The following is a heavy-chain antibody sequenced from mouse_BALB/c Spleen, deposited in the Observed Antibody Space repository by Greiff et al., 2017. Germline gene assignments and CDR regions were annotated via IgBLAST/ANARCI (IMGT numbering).Heavy chain of an antibody. V-gene: IGHV1-87*01. J-gene: IGHJ4*01. CDR1: GYTFTSYW. Sequence: QVQLQQSGAELARPGASVKLSCKASGYTFTSYWMQWVKQRPGQGLEWIGAIYPGDGDTRYTQKFKGKATLTADKSSSTAYMQLSSLASEDSAVYYCARYFYDGVYYYAMDYWGQGTSVTVSS. D-gene: IGHD1-1*01. CDR2: IYPGDGDT. CDR3: ARYFYDGVYYYAMDY.